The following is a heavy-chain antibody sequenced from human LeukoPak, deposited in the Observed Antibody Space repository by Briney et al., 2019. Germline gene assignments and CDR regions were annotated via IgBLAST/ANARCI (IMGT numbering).Heavy chain of an antibody. CDR1: GYSISSGYY. CDR2: IYHSGST. D-gene: IGHD6-6*01. J-gene: IGHJ4*02. Sequence: SETLSLTCTVSGYSISSGYYWGWIRQPPGNGLGWIGSIYHSGSTYYNPSLKSRVTISVDTSKNQFSLNLSSVTAADTAVYYCARDRVEYSSWSIDYWGQGTVVTVS. CDR3: ARDRVEYSSWSIDY. V-gene: IGHV4-38-2*02.